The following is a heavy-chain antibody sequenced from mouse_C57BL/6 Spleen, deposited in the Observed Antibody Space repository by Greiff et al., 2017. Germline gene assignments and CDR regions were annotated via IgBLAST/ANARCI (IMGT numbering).Heavy chain of an antibody. CDR2: IDPENGDT. CDR3: YYYGSRGDWYFDV. D-gene: IGHD1-1*01. V-gene: IGHV14-4*01. J-gene: IGHJ1*03. Sequence: VQLKESGAELVRPGASVKLSCTASGFNIKDDYMHWVKQRPEQGLEWIGWIDPENGDTEYASKFQGKATITADTSSNTAYLQLSSLTSEDTAVYYSYYYGSRGDWYFDVWGTGTTVTVSS. CDR1: GFNIKDDY.